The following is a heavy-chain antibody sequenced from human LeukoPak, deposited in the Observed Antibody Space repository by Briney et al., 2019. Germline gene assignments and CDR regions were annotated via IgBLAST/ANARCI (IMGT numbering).Heavy chain of an antibody. CDR1: GFTFTSFW. CDR2: INRDGTKT. D-gene: IGHD6-13*01. V-gene: IGHV3-7*01. CDR3: ATAPAAADSS. Sequence: PGGSLTLSCAASGFTFTSFWMTWVRQSPGKGLEWVANINRDGTKTTYVDSVKGRFTISRDNAKNSLFLYMSSLRAEDTAVYYCATAPAAADSSWGQGTLVAVSS. J-gene: IGHJ5*02.